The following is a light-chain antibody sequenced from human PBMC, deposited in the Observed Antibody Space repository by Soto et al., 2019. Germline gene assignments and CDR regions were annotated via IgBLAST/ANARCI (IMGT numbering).Light chain of an antibody. CDR3: AAWDDSLNGYV. V-gene: IGLV1-44*01. Sequence: QSVLTQPPSASGAPGQRVTISCSGSSSNIGSNTVNWYQQLPGTAPKRLIYRDNQRPSGVPVRFSGSKSGTSASLAISGLQSEYEGDYHCAAWDDSLNGYVFATGTKVTVL. CDR2: RDN. J-gene: IGLJ1*01. CDR1: SSNIGSNT.